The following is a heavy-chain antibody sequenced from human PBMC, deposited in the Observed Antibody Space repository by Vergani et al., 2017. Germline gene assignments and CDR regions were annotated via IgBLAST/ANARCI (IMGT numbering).Heavy chain of an antibody. J-gene: IGHJ4*02. CDR2: ISYDGSNK. CDR1: GFTFSSYA. V-gene: IGHV3-30-3*01. D-gene: IGHD4-17*01. Sequence: QVQILKSGGGVVQPGRSLRLSCAASGFTFSSYAMHWVRQAPGKGLEWVAVISYDGSNKYYADSVKGRFTISRDNSKNTLYLQMNSLRAEDTAVYYCARGASGDYVSSFDYWGQGTLVTVSS. CDR3: ARGASGDYVSSFDY.